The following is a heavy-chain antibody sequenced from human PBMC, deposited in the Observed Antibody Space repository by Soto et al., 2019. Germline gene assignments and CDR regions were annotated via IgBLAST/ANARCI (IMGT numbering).Heavy chain of an antibody. CDR1: GFSFSPAW. CDR2: MKSYRGGGTT. D-gene: IGHD6-13*01. CDR3: IWQQDFYYGKAV. J-gene: IGHJ6*02. Sequence: PGGSLRLSCTGTGFSFSPAWMNWVRQAPGKGLEWAGRMKSYRGGGTTDYAATVQGRFTISRDDSKNTLYLQMNSLKFEDTALYFCIWQQDFYYGKAVWGQGTTVTVSS. V-gene: IGHV3-15*07.